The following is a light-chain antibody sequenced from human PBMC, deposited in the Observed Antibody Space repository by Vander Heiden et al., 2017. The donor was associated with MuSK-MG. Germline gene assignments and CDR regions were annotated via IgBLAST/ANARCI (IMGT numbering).Light chain of an antibody. CDR1: QSVSGSY. Sequence: RASQSVSGSYAAWYQQRPGQAPRLLIYDVSIRATGIPDRFGGSGSGTDFTLTISRLEPEDCAVDYCQLLGGTFGGGTKVEIK. V-gene: IGKV3D-20*02. CDR3: QLLGGT. CDR2: DVS. J-gene: IGKJ4*01.